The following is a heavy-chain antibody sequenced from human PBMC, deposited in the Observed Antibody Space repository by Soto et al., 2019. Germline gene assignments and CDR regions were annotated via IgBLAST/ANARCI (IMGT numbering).Heavy chain of an antibody. CDR2: ISAYNGKT. CDR3: ARGGDVNYYHGMDV. J-gene: IGHJ6*02. Sequence: QVQLVQSGGEVKKPGASVKLSCTASGYTFTSYGISWVRQAPGQGLEWMGWISAYNGKTNYAQNVQGRVTMTTDTXXRTAYMGLRSLRSDGTAVYYCARGGDVNYYHGMDVWGQGTTVTVSS. CDR1: GYTFTSYG. D-gene: IGHD5-12*01. V-gene: IGHV1-18*01.